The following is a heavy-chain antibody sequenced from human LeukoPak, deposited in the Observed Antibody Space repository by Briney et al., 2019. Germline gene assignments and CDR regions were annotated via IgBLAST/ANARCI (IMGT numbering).Heavy chain of an antibody. J-gene: IGHJ3*02. D-gene: IGHD2-15*01. CDR1: GFTFSLYS. CDR2: ISNSGSDI. CDR3: AKRGYCRGGTCFSHDAFDI. V-gene: IGHV3-21*01. Sequence: GGSLRLSCAGSGFTFSLYSMHWVRQAPGKGLEWVSSISNSGSDIYYRDSVKGRFTISRDNAKNSLDLHLNSLRAEDTAVYYCAKRGYCRGGTCFSHDAFDIWGQGTMVTVSS.